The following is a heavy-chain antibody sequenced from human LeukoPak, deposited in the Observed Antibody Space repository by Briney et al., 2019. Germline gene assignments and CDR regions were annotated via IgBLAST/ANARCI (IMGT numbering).Heavy chain of an antibody. CDR2: ISGDGDKA. Sequence: PGASLRLSCTASGFTFTTYAINWVRQAPGKGLEWVSGISGDGDKAFYADSLNGRFSISRDNSKNSVSLQMSSLRPDDTALYYCVKDLALAGTGGGFDVWGQGTRVAVSS. V-gene: IGHV3-23*01. J-gene: IGHJ3*01. D-gene: IGHD6-19*01. CDR3: VKDLALAGTGGGFDV. CDR1: GFTFTTYA.